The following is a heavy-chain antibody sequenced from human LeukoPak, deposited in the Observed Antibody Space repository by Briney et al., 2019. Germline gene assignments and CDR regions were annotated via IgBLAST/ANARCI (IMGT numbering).Heavy chain of an antibody. D-gene: IGHD5-12*01. CDR3: ARDYRYSGYD. J-gene: IGHJ4*02. Sequence: GGSLRLSCAASGFTFSTYAMSWVRQAPGKGLEWVSALGVSVSGYGGSTHYADSVKGRFTISRDNSKNTLYLQMNSLRAEDTAVYYCARDYRYSGYDWGQGTLVTVSS. CDR1: GFTFSTYA. V-gene: IGHV3-23*01. CDR2: LGVSVSGYGGST.